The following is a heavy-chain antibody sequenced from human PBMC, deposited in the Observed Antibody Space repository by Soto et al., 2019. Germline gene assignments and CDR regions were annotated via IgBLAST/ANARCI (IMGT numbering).Heavy chain of an antibody. V-gene: IGHV4-59*12. CDR3: ARVAVAGTRFDY. CDR1: GGSISSYY. J-gene: IGHJ4*02. CDR2: IYFRGTT. Sequence: SETLSLTCTVSGGSISSYYWSWIRQPPGKGLEWIGYIYFRGTTNYNPSLKSRVTMSVDTSKNQFSLKLSSVTAAATAVYYCARVAVAGTRFDYWGQGTLVTVSS. D-gene: IGHD6-19*01.